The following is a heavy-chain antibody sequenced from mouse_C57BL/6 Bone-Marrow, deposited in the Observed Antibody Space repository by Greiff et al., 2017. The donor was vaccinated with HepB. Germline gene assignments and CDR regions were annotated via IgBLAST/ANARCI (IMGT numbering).Heavy chain of an antibody. CDR3: ARDKASITTPPRYFDV. CDR2: ISDGGSYT. V-gene: IGHV5-4*01. Sequence: DVMLVESGGGLVKPGGSLKLSCAASGFTFSSYAMSWVRQTPEKRLEWVATISDGGSYTYYPDNVKGRFTISRDNAKNNLYLQMSHLKSEDTAMYYCARDKASITTPPRYFDVWGTGTTVTVSS. D-gene: IGHD1-1*01. J-gene: IGHJ1*03. CDR1: GFTFSSYA.